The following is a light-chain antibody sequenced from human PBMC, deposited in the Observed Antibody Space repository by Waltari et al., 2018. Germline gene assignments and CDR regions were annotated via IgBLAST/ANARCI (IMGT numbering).Light chain of an antibody. V-gene: IGKV3-11*01. J-gene: IGKJ1*01. CDR3: QQRSDWSWT. CDR2: DAS. Sequence: EIVLTQSPATLSLSPGERATLSCRASQIINSYLAWYQRKPGQAPRLLIYDASNRATGIPARFSGSGSGTDFTLTISSLEPEDFAVYYCQQRSDWSWTFGQGTKVEIK. CDR1: QIINSY.